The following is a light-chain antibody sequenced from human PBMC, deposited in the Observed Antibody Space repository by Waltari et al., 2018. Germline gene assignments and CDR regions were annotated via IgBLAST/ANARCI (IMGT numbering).Light chain of an antibody. CDR3: QQAKSFPMT. J-gene: IGKJ3*01. V-gene: IGKV1-12*01. Sequence: DIQMTQSPSSVSASIGDRVTITCRASHDIGNRLAWYMQKPGKAPNLLIYGTSSLQTGVPERFSGSGSGTEFTLTISSLQPEDVATYYCQQAKSFPMTFGPGTKVDIK. CDR1: HDIGNR. CDR2: GTS.